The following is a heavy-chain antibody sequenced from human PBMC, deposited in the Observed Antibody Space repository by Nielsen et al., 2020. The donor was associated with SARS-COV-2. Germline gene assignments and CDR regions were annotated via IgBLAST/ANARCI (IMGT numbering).Heavy chain of an antibody. CDR2: IYYSGST. D-gene: IGHD6-19*01. V-gene: IGHV4-39*02. J-gene: IGHJ4*02. CDR3: ARDATSGWIPY. CDR1: GGSISSSSYY. Sequence: SETLSLTCTVSGGSISSSSYYWGWNRPPPGKGLEWMGSIYYSGSTYYNPSLKSRVTISVDTSKNQFSLKLSSVTAADTAVYYCARDATSGWIPYWGQGTLVTVSS.